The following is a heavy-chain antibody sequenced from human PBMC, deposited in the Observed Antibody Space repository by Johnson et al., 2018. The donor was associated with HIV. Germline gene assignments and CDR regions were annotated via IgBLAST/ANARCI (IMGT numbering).Heavy chain of an antibody. CDR2: INWNGART. D-gene: IGHD2-2*01. Sequence: VQLVESGGGLVQPGRSLRLSCAASGFTFDDYAMHWVRQAPGKGLEWVSGINWNGARTGYADSVKGRFTISRDNAKNSLYLHMNSLRAEDTALYYCARSTGWGLCDAFDIWGQGTMVNVSS. CDR3: ARSTGWGLCDAFDI. V-gene: IGHV3-20*04. CDR1: GFTFDDYA. J-gene: IGHJ3*02.